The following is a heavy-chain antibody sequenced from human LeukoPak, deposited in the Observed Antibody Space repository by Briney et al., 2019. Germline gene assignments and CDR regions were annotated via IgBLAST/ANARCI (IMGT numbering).Heavy chain of an antibody. CDR3: ARVIGSTMVRPLDY. CDR2: INWNGGST. V-gene: IGHV3-20*04. D-gene: IGHD3-10*01. Sequence: GGSLRISCAASGFTFDDYGMSWVRQAPGKGLEWVSGINWNGGSTGYADSVKGRFTISRDNAKNSLYLQMNSLRAEDTALYYCARVIGSTMVRPLDYWGQGTLVTVSS. CDR1: GFTFDDYG. J-gene: IGHJ4*02.